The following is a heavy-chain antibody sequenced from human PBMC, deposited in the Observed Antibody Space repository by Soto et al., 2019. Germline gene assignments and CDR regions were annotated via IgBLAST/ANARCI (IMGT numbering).Heavy chain of an antibody. CDR2: IYYSGST. CDR1: GGSISSYY. Sequence: SETLSLTCTVSGGSISSYYWSWIRQPPGKGLEWIGYIYYSGSTNYNPSLKSRVTISVDTSKNQFSLKLSSVTAADTAVYYCARRNDYYYYYYMAVWAKGTTVTVSS. V-gene: IGHV4-59*08. J-gene: IGHJ6*03. CDR3: ARRNDYYYYYYMAV.